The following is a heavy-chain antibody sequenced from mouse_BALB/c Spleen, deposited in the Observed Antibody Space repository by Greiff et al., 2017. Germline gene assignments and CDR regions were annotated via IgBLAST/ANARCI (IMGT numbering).Heavy chain of an antibody. D-gene: IGHD1-1*02. J-gene: IGHJ3*01. V-gene: IGHV2-2*02. Sequence: VHLVESGPGLVQPSQSLSITCTVSGFSLTSYGVHWVRQSPGKGLEWLGVIWSGGSTDYNAAFISRLSISKDNSKSQVFFKMNSLQANDTAIYYCARPYGPFAYWGQGTLVTVSA. CDR2: IWSGGST. CDR1: GFSLTSYG. CDR3: ARPYGPFAY.